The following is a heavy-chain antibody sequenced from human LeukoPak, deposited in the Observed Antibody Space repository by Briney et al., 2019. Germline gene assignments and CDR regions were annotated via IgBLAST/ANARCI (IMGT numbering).Heavy chain of an antibody. J-gene: IGHJ4*02. CDR2: LDPEDDEM. CDR3: ATSRTGRVVAISGSYFDY. V-gene: IGHV1-24*01. CDR1: GYTLPELS. Sequence: GASVKVSCKVSGYTLPELSMYWVRQAPGKGLEWMGGLDPEDDEMIYAQKFRGRVSMTEDTMTNTAYMELSSLTSGDTAMYYCATSRTGRVVAISGSYFDYWGQGTLVTVSS. D-gene: IGHD3-22*01.